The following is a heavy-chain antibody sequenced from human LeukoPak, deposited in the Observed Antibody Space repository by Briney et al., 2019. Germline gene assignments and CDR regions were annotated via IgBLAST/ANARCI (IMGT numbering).Heavy chain of an antibody. J-gene: IGHJ3*02. CDR3: ARRRLSGVPAATNHDAFDI. D-gene: IGHD3-10*01. CDR2: IYHSGST. CDR1: GYSISSGYY. Sequence: PSEILSLTCAVSGYSISSGYYWGWIRQPPGKGLEWIGSIYHSGSTYYNPSLKSRVTISVDTSKNQFSLKLSSVTAADTAVYYCARRRLSGVPAATNHDAFDIWGQGTMVTVSS. V-gene: IGHV4-38-2*01.